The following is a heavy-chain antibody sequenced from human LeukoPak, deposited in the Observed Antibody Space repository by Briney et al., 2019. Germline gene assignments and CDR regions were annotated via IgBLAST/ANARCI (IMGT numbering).Heavy chain of an antibody. CDR3: ARDDPMLVGAFDI. CDR1: GFTFSSYS. J-gene: IGHJ3*02. V-gene: IGHV3-21*01. D-gene: IGHD3-22*01. Sequence: GGSLRLSCAASGFTFSSYSMNWVRQAPGKGLEWVSSISSSSSYIYYADSVKGRFTISRDNAKNSLYLQMNSLRAEDTAVYCCARDDPMLVGAFDIWGQGTMVTVSS. CDR2: ISSSSSYI.